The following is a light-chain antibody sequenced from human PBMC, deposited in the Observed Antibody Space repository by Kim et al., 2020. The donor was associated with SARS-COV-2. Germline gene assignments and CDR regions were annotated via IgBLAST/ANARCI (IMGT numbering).Light chain of an antibody. CDR3: QQYTGSPIT. Sequence: VLTQSPGTLSLSPGERATLSCRASQSVRNGYLAWYQQKPVQAPRLLIYDASSRATGIPDRFSGSGSGTDFTLTISRLEPEDFAVYYCQQYTGSPITFGQGTRLEIK. CDR1: QSVRNGY. J-gene: IGKJ5*01. V-gene: IGKV3-20*01. CDR2: DAS.